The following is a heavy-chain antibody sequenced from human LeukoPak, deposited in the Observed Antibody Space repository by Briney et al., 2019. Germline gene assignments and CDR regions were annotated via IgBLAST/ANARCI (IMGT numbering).Heavy chain of an antibody. J-gene: IGHJ4*02. CDR3: ARDGSGWRNFDY. V-gene: IGHV1-69*13. Sequence: GASVKVSCKASGGTFSSYAISWVRQAPGQGLEWMGGIIPIFGTANYAQKFQGRVTITADESTSTAYMELSSLGSEGTAVYYCARDGSGWRNFDYWGQGTLVTVSS. CDR1: GGTFSSYA. CDR2: IIPIFGTA. D-gene: IGHD6-19*01.